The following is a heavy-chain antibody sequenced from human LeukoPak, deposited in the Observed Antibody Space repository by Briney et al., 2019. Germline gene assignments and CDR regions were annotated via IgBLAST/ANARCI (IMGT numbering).Heavy chain of an antibody. CDR3: TFQGVSNGEYTSSSGDY. V-gene: IGHV3-20*04. J-gene: IGHJ4*02. CDR2: INWNGGST. Sequence: PPGGSLRLSCAASGFTFADYGIRSVRQAPGKGLEWVYGINWNGGSTAYADSVNGRFTISRDNAKTSLYLQMKSLRAEDTAWYYCTFQGVSNGEYTSSSGDYWGQGTLVTVSS. CDR1: GFTFADYG. D-gene: IGHD6-6*01.